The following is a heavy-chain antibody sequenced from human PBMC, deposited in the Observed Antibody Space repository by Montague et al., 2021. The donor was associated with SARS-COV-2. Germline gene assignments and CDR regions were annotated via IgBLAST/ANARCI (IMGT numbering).Heavy chain of an antibody. CDR2: IDWDDDK. CDR1: GFSLSTSGMC. Sequence: PALVKPTQTLTLTCTFSGFSLSTSGMCVSWIRQPPGKALERLALIDWDDDKYYSTSLKTRLTISKDTCKNQVVLTMTNMDPVDTATYYCARIRGDILGGYYCGMDVWGQGTTVTVSS. CDR3: ARIRGDILGGYYCGMDV. D-gene: IGHD3-9*01. V-gene: IGHV2-70*01. J-gene: IGHJ6*02.